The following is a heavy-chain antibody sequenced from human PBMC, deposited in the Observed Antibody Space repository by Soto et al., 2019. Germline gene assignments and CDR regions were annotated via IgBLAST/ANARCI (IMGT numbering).Heavy chain of an antibody. D-gene: IGHD2-2*01. CDR1: GFTFSTYS. CDR2: ISSSSTYI. Sequence: GGSLRLSCAASGFTFSTYSMNWVRQAPGKGLEWVSFISSSSTYIYYTESVKGRFTISRDNAKNSLSLQMNSLRAEDTAVYYCARVLGYCSSTSCYGPPTRLAPWGQGTLVTVSS. CDR3: ARVLGYCSSTSCYGPPTRLAP. V-gene: IGHV3-21*01. J-gene: IGHJ5*02.